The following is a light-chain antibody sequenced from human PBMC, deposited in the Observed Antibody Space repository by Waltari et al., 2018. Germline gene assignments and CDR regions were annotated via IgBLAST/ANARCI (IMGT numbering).Light chain of an antibody. CDR3: QQYYDGRT. V-gene: IGKV3-15*01. CDR2: HAS. CDR1: QSISIY. Sequence: EIVMTQSPATLSVSPGERATLSCRASQSISIYLAWFQQQPGQAPRLRIYHASTRATGIPARLSGSGSGTEFTLTISSLQSEDFAVYYCQQYYDGRTFGQGTKLEIK. J-gene: IGKJ2*01.